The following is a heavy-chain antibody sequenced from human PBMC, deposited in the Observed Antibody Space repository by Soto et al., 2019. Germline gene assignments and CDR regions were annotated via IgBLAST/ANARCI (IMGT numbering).Heavy chain of an antibody. CDR3: ARYYGRAVLGSDY. D-gene: IGHD2-8*02. Sequence: SETLSLTCTVSGGSISSGDYYWSWIRQPPGKGLEWIGYIYYSGSTYYNPSLKSRVTISVDTSKNQFSLKLSSVTAADTAVYYCARYYGRAVLGSDYWGQGTLVTVSS. V-gene: IGHV4-30-4*01. CDR2: IYYSGST. CDR1: GGSISSGDYY. J-gene: IGHJ4*02.